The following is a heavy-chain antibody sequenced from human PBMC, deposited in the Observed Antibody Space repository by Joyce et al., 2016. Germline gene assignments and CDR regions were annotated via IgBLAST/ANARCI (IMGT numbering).Heavy chain of an antibody. D-gene: IGHD1-7*01. V-gene: IGHV5-51*01. CDR2: IYPYDSDT. Sequence: EVQLLQSGAEVKKPGESLTISCKGSGYSFSNYWIGWVRQMHGKGLEWMEIIYPYDSDTRYSPSVQGQVTISVYKSIGLAYLQWSSLKASDTAMYYCARLWEMRGGTDHWGQGTQVTVSS. J-gene: IGHJ4*02. CDR1: GYSFSNYW. CDR3: ARLWEMRGGTDH.